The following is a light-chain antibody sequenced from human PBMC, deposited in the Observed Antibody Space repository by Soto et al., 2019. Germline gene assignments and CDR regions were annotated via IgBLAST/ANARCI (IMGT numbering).Light chain of an antibody. Sequence: EIVFTQSPGTLSLSPGERATLSCRASQSVSITYLVWYQQKPGQAPRLLIYGATSRASGIPDRFSGSGSGTDFTLTISRLEPEDFAVYYCQQFGDSLTFGPGTKVDIX. CDR2: GAT. CDR1: QSVSITY. CDR3: QQFGDSLT. J-gene: IGKJ3*01. V-gene: IGKV3-20*01.